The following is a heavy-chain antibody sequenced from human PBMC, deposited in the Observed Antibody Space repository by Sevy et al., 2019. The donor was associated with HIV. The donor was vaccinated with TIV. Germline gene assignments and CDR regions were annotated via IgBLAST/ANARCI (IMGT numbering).Heavy chain of an antibody. CDR1: GFTVSSYG. Sequence: GGSLRLSCAASGFTVSSYGMHWVRQAPGKGLEWVAVISYDGSNKYYADSVKGRFTISRDNSKNTLYLQMNSLRAEDTAVYYCAKDILTGYYQNPYGMDVWGQGTTVTVSS. D-gene: IGHD3-9*01. CDR2: ISYDGSNK. CDR3: AKDILTGYYQNPYGMDV. V-gene: IGHV3-30*18. J-gene: IGHJ6*02.